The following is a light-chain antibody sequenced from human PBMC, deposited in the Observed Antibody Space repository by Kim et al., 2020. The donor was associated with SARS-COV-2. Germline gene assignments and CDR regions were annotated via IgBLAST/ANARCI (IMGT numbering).Light chain of an antibody. CDR3: QQRNSWPPAVT. Sequence: PGERATLSCRASQNIDTYLAWYQQRPGQAPRLLVYDASNSATGVPDRFSCSGSGTDFTLTISSLEPEDFSLYYCQQRNSWPPAVTFGGGTKVDIK. CDR1: QNIDTY. V-gene: IGKV3-11*01. CDR2: DAS. J-gene: IGKJ4*01.